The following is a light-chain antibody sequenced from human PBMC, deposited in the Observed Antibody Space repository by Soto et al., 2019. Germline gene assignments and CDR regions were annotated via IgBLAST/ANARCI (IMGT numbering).Light chain of an antibody. Sequence: DIQMTQSPSSLSASVGDRVTITCRASQNINSWLAWYQQKPGKAPKFLIYKASTLQSGVPSRFSGSGSGTEFTLTISSLQPDDFATYYCQQYDRRWTFGQGTKVDIK. CDR1: QNINSW. V-gene: IGKV1-5*03. CDR3: QQYDRRWT. J-gene: IGKJ1*01. CDR2: KAS.